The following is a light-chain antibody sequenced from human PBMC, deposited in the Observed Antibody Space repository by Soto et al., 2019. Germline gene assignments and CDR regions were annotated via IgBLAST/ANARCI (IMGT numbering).Light chain of an antibody. CDR3: QQYYNWPRT. CDR1: QSLGSD. Sequence: EIVMTHSPSTLSLSPGDTASLCCRASQSLGSDVAWDQQKPGQAPRLLILGASARPTGIPARISGSGSATEFTLTITNLRYENVAVYLCQQYYNWPRTFGQGTKVDIK. V-gene: IGKV3-15*01. CDR2: GAS. J-gene: IGKJ1*01.